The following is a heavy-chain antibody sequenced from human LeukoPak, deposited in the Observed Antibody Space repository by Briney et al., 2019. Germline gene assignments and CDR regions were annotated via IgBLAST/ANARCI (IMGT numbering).Heavy chain of an antibody. Sequence: SVKVSCKASGGTFSNYAISWVRQAPGQGLEWMGRIIPILDMTKYAQKFQGRVTLTADTSTNTAYMELSSLRSEDTAAYYCAREWWGYDVLTGDNWFDPWGQGTLVTVSS. CDR3: AREWWGYDVLTGDNWFDP. D-gene: IGHD3-9*01. V-gene: IGHV1-69*04. CDR2: IIPILDMT. J-gene: IGHJ5*02. CDR1: GGTFSNYA.